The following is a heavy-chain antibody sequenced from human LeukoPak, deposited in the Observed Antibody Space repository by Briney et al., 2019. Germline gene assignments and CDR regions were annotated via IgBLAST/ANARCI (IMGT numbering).Heavy chain of an antibody. Sequence: GGSLRLSCAASGFTFSSYEMNWVRQAPGKGLEWVGRIKDKTDGETTDYAAPVKGRFTISRDDSKNTLYLQMNSLKTEDTAVYYCATARSGWWGQGTLVTVSS. CDR3: ATARSGW. CDR1: GFTFSSYE. V-gene: IGHV3-15*01. D-gene: IGHD6-25*01. CDR2: IKDKTDGETT. J-gene: IGHJ4*02.